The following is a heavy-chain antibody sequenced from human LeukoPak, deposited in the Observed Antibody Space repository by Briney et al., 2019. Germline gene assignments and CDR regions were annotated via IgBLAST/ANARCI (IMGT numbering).Heavy chain of an antibody. Sequence: SETLSLTCAVYGGSFSGYYWSWIRQPPGKGLEWIGEIKHSGSTNYNPSLKGRVTISVDTSKNQFSLKLSSVTAADTAVYYCARGSPTNYWGQGTLVTVSS. D-gene: IGHD5-12*01. CDR2: IKHSGST. CDR1: GGSFSGYY. V-gene: IGHV4-34*01. J-gene: IGHJ4*02. CDR3: ARGSPTNY.